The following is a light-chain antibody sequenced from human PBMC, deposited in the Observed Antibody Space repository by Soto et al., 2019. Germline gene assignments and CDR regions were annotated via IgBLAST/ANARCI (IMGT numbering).Light chain of an antibody. CDR2: GAS. CDR1: QSVSRN. Sequence: EIVMTKSPATLSVSPGERATLSCRASQSVSRNLAWYQQKPGQAPRLLIYGASNRATGIPARFSGSGSGTEFTLTISSLQSEDFAVYYCQQDNNWPPWTFGQGTKVEIK. J-gene: IGKJ1*01. V-gene: IGKV3-15*01. CDR3: QQDNNWPPWT.